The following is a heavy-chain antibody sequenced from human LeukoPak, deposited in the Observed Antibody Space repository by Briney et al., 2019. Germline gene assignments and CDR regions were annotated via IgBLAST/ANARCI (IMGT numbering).Heavy chain of an antibody. CDR2: IYYSGST. Sequence: PSETLSLTCTVSGGSIGSYYWSWIRQPPGKGLEWIGYIYYSGSTNFNPSLKSRVTISVDTSKNQFSLKLSSVTAADTAVYYCAGSGHSSSWYGGVFAFDFWGQGTMVTVSS. J-gene: IGHJ3*01. CDR3: AGSGHSSSWYGGVFAFDF. CDR1: GGSIGSYY. D-gene: IGHD6-13*01. V-gene: IGHV4-59*01.